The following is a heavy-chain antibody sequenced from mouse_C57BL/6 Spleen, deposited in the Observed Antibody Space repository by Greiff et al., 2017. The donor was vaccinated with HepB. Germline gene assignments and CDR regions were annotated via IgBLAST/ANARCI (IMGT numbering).Heavy chain of an antibody. CDR2: IYPGDGDT. D-gene: IGHD1-1*01. CDR3: ARGITTVPFYFDY. J-gene: IGHJ2*01. V-gene: IGHV1-82*01. Sequence: QVQLKQSGPELVKPGASVKISCKASGYAFSSSWMNWVKQRPGKGLEWIGRIYPGDGDTNYNGKFKGKATLTADKSSSTAYMQLSSLTSEDSAVYFCARGITTVPFYFDYWGQGTTLTVSS. CDR1: GYAFSSSW.